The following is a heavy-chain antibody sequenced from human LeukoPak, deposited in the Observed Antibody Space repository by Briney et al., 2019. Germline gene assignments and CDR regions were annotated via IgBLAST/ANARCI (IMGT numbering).Heavy chain of an antibody. CDR3: ARAYYYGSGSIRFNDY. J-gene: IGHJ4*02. D-gene: IGHD3-10*01. CDR2: ISSSSSYI. CDR1: GFTFSSYS. Sequence: GGSLRLSCAASGFTFSSYSMNWVRQAPGKGLEWVSSISSSSSYIYYADSVKGRFTISRDNAKNSLYLQMNSLRAEDMAVYYCARAYYYGSGSIRFNDYWGQGTLVTVSS. V-gene: IGHV3-21*01.